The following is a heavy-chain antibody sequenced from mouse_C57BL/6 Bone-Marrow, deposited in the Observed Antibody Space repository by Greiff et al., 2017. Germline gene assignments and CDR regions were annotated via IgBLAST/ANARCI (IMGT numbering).Heavy chain of an antibody. CDR2: INPSSGYT. Sequence: QVHVKQSGAELARPGASVKMSCKASGYTFTSYTMHWVKQRPGQGLEWIGYINPSSGYTKYNQKFKDKATLTADKSSSTAYMQLSSLTSEDSAVYYCARGGLRFAYWGQGTLVTVSA. D-gene: IGHD2-4*01. CDR1: GYTFTSYT. V-gene: IGHV1-4*01. CDR3: ARGGLRFAY. J-gene: IGHJ3*01.